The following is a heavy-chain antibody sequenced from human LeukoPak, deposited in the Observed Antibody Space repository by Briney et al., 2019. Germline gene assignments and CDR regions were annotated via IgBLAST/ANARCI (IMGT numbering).Heavy chain of an antibody. CDR1: GFTFKSYA. D-gene: IGHD6-6*01. Sequence: GGSLRLSCSASGFTFKSYAMHWVRQAPGEGLEYVSSINTNGANTYYADSVKGRFTISRANSRNTVYVQMNSLTPEDTAVYYCVKGLDYSSSQMDSWGQGTLVTVSS. J-gene: IGHJ4*02. CDR2: INTNGANT. V-gene: IGHV3-64*05. CDR3: VKGLDYSSSQMDS.